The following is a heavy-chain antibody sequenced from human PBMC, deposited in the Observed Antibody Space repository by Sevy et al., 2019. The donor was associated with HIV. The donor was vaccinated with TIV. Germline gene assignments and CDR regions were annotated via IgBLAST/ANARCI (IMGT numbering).Heavy chain of an antibody. D-gene: IGHD7-27*01. Sequence: ASVKVSCKASGDTLSTYGLSWVRQAPGQGLEWMGGIIPIFGTPNYAQKFQGRVTITADESASTAYMELSSLRSEDTVLYYCAREGGVATTGDHDAFDIWGHGTLVTVSS. CDR3: AREGGVATTGDHDAFDI. V-gene: IGHV1-69*13. CDR2: IIPIFGTP. CDR1: GDTLSTYG. J-gene: IGHJ3*02.